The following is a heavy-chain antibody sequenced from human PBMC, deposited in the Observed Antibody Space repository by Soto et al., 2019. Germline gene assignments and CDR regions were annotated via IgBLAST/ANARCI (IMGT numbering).Heavy chain of an antibody. CDR2: IYHTGST. CDR3: ARDLGGGGKRVWEY. J-gene: IGHJ4*02. Sequence: QLQESGPGLVKPLQTLSLTCTVSGGSISSGGDYWSWIRQHPGKGLEWIGYIYHTGSTYYNPSLKSRTTRSVDTAKNQFSLKLSSVTAADTAVYYGARDLGGGGKRVWEYGGQGTLVTVSS. D-gene: IGHD2-15*01. V-gene: IGHV4-31*03. CDR1: GGSISSGGDY.